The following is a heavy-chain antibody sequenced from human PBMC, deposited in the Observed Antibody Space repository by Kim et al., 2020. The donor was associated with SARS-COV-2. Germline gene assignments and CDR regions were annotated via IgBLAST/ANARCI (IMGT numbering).Heavy chain of an antibody. CDR2: INAGNGNT. Sequence: ASVKVSCKASGYTFTSYAMHWVRQAPGQRLEWMGWINAGNGNTKYSQKFQGRVTITRDTSASTAYMELSSLRSEDTAVYYCARESLAVGYYDSSGSFDYWGQGTLVTVSS. CDR3: ARESLAVGYYDSSGSFDY. J-gene: IGHJ4*02. D-gene: IGHD3-22*01. CDR1: GYTFTSYA. V-gene: IGHV1-3*01.